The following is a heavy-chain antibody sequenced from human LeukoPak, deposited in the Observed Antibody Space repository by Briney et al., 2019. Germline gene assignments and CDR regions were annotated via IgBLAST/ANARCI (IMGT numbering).Heavy chain of an antibody. Sequence: SETLSLTCTVSGGSISSSSYYWGWIRQPPGKGLEWIGGIYYSGSTYYNPSLKSRVTISVDTSKNQFSLKLSSVTAADTAVYYCARHRSALSAFDIWGQGTMVTVSS. CDR3: ARHRSALSAFDI. J-gene: IGHJ3*02. CDR2: IYYSGST. CDR1: GGSISSSSYY. V-gene: IGHV4-39*01. D-gene: IGHD3-3*02.